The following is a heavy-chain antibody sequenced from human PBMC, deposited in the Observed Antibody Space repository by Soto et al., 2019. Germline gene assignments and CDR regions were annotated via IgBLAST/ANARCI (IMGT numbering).Heavy chain of an antibody. J-gene: IGHJ5*02. Sequence: SSETLSLTCAVYGGSFSGDYWSWIRQPPGQGLEWIGEINHSGSTNYNPSLKSRVTISVDTSKNQFSLKLSSVTAADTAVYYCARSNSIAAAGTRSCWFDPWGQGTLVTVSS. CDR3: ARSNSIAAAGTRSCWFDP. CDR2: INHSGST. D-gene: IGHD6-13*01. V-gene: IGHV4-34*01. CDR1: GGSFSGDY.